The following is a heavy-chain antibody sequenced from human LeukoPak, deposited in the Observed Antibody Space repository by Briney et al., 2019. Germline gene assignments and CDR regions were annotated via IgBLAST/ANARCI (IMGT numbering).Heavy chain of an antibody. CDR1: GYTFTSYD. CDR3: ARGLGNNWNYGVYYMDV. D-gene: IGHD1-7*01. J-gene: IGHJ6*03. Sequence: ASVKVSCKASGYTFTSYDINWVRQATGQGLEWMGWMNPNSGNTGYAQKFQGRVTMTRNTSISTAYMELSSLRSEDTAVYYCARGLGNNWNYGVYYMDVWGKGTTVTVSS. CDR2: MNPNSGNT. V-gene: IGHV1-8*01.